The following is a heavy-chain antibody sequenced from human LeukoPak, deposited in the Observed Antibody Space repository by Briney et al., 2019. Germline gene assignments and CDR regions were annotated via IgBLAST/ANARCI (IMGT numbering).Heavy chain of an antibody. Sequence: RESGPALVKPKQTLTPTCAFSGFSLTTTGMCVSWIRQPPGKALEWLARIDWDGDKYYSTSLKTNLTISKDTSKNQVVLIMTNVDPVDTATYYCARTTYYSESGGYTPGYFDFWGQGTRVTVSS. V-gene: IGHV2-70*11. CDR1: GFSLTTTGMC. CDR2: IDWDGDK. J-gene: IGHJ4*02. D-gene: IGHD3-22*01. CDR3: ARTTYYSESGGYTPGYFDF.